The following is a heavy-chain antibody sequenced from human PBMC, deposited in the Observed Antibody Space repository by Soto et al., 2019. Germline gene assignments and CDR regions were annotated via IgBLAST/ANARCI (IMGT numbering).Heavy chain of an antibody. CDR2: ITAYKGNT. V-gene: IGHV1-18*01. Sequence: ASVKVSCKASGYTFTSYGISWVRQAPGQGLEGMGWITAYKGNTNYPQKRQGRVTMTTDTSTSTAYMELRSLRSDDTAVYYCAREGEAYYYDSSGYYSGAFDIWGQGTMVTVSS. D-gene: IGHD3-22*01. CDR1: GYTFTSYG. J-gene: IGHJ3*02. CDR3: AREGEAYYYDSSGYYSGAFDI.